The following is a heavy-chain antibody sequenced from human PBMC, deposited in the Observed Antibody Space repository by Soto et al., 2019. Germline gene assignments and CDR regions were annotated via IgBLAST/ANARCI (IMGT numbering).Heavy chain of an antibody. Sequence: EVQLVESGGGLVKPGGSLRLSCAASGFTFSSYSMNWVRQAPGQGLEWVSYISSSSSYIYYADSVKGRFTISRDNAKNSLYLQRNSLRAEDAAVYYGARGVSGESFDYWGQGTLVTVSS. J-gene: IGHJ4*02. CDR3: ARGVSGESFDY. V-gene: IGHV3-21*01. CDR1: GFTFSSYS. CDR2: ISSSSSYI.